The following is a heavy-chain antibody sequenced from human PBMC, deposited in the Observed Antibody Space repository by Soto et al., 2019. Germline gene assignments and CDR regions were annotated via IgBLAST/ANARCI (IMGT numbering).Heavy chain of an antibody. Sequence: SETLSLTCTVSGGSISSSSYYWGWIRQPPGKGLEWIGSIYYSGSTYYNPSLKSRVTISVDTSKNQFSLRLSSVTAADTAVYYCARLSWDIVVVPAAEFDYWGQGTLVTVSS. CDR3: ARLSWDIVVVPAAEFDY. J-gene: IGHJ4*02. D-gene: IGHD2-2*01. CDR2: IYYSGST. CDR1: GGSISSSSYY. V-gene: IGHV4-39*01.